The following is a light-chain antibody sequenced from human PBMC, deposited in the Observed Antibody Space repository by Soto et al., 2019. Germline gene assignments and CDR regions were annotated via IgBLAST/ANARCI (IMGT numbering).Light chain of an antibody. J-gene: IGLJ1*01. CDR2: DVN. CDR3: SSYTTASTLCV. Sequence: SALTQPASVSGSPGQSITISCTGTSSDVGGFNYVSWYQQHPGKAPKLTIYDVNNRPSGVSYRFSGSKSGNTASLTISGLQAEDEAAYYCSSYTTASTLCVFGTGTKVTVL. V-gene: IGLV2-14*01. CDR1: SSDVGGFNY.